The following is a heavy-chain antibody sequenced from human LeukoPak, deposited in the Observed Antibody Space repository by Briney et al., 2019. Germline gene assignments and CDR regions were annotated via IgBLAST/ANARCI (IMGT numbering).Heavy chain of an antibody. D-gene: IGHD3-22*01. Sequence: ASVKVSCKASGFMFTKYGISWLRRAPGQGLEWMGWISAYNGNTNYALKLQGRVTMATDTSTSTAYMELRSLRSDDTAVYYCARDQGVRGTYYYDSNGYYWGLDYWGQGTLVTVSS. CDR3: ARDQGVRGTYYYDSNGYYWGLDY. CDR2: ISAYNGNT. V-gene: IGHV1-18*01. CDR1: GFMFTKYG. J-gene: IGHJ4*02.